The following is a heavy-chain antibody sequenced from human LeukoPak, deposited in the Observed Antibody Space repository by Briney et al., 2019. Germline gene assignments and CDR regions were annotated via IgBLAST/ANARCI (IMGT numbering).Heavy chain of an antibody. V-gene: IGHV3-23*01. J-gene: IGHJ4*02. D-gene: IGHD2-2*01. Sequence: GGSLRLPCAASGFTFSSYAMSWVRQAPGKGLEWVSAISGSGGSTYYADSVKGRFTISRDNSKNTLYLQMNSLRAEDTAVYYCAKTRSPYCSSTSCSHFDYWGQGTLVTVSS. CDR3: AKTRSPYCSSTSCSHFDY. CDR1: GFTFSSYA. CDR2: ISGSGGST.